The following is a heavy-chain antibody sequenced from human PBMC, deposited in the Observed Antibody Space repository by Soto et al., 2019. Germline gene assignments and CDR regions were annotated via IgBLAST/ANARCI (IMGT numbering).Heavy chain of an antibody. CDR1: GYTFSGYY. CDR3: ARDHGPHYYDNGDYVAGWFDP. V-gene: IGHV1-2*02. D-gene: IGHD3-22*01. Sequence: QVQLVQSGAEVRRPGASVKVSCRASGYTFSGYYIHWFRQAPGQGLEWMGWINPNSGGTTYAQKFQGRVTMTSEASINTAYMDLSRLIADDAAVYYCARDHGPHYYDNGDYVAGWFDPWGQGTLVTVAS. J-gene: IGHJ5*02. CDR2: INPNSGGT.